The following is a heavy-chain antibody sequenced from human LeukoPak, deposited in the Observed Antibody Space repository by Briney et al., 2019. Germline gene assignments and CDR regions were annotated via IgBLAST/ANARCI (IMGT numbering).Heavy chain of an antibody. CDR3: AKGGVYGDYHFDY. CDR2: ISGSGGDT. V-gene: IGHV3-23*01. J-gene: IGHJ4*02. Sequence: GGSLRLSCAASGFPFSTYAMSWVRQAPGKGLEWVSVISGSGGDTYYADSVKGRFTISGDNSKNTVYLQMNSLRAEDTALYYCAKGGVYGDYHFDYWGQGTLVTASS. D-gene: IGHD4-17*01. CDR1: GFPFSTYA.